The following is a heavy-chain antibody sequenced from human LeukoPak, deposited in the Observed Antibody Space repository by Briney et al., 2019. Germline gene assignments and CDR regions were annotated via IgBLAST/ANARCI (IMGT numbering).Heavy chain of an antibody. D-gene: IGHD1-14*01. CDR3: ARGPFGTNNRNDY. CDR2: MNPNSGNT. J-gene: IGHJ4*02. Sequence: GASVKVSCKXSGYTFTSYDINWVRQATGQGLEWMGWMNPNSGNTGYAQKFQGRVTMTRNTSISTAYMELSSLRAEDSAVYYCARGPFGTNNRNDYWGQGTLVTVSS. CDR1: GYTFTSYD. V-gene: IGHV1-8*02.